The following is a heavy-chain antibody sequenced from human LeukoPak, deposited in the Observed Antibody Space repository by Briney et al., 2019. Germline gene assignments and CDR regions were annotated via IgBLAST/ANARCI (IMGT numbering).Heavy chain of an antibody. J-gene: IGHJ3*02. V-gene: IGHV3-30-3*01. CDR2: ISYDGSNR. CDR3: ARAGVVTAILGAFDI. Sequence: PGRSLRLSCAASGFTFSSYAMHWVRQAPGKGLEWVAVISYDGSNRHYADSVKGRFTISRDNSKNTLYLQMNSLRAEDTAVYYCARAGVVTAILGAFDIWGQGTMVTVSS. D-gene: IGHD2-21*02. CDR1: GFTFSSYA.